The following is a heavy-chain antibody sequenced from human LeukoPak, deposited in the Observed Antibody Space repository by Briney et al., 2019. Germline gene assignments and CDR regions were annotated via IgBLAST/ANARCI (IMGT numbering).Heavy chain of an antibody. CDR3: AKAPTTVGFGYFDY. V-gene: IGHV3-23*01. Sequence: GGSLRLSCAASGFTFSSYAMSWVRQAPGKGLEWVSAISGSGGSTYYAGSVKGRFTIPRDNSKNTLYLQMNSLRAEDTAVYYCAKAPTTVGFGYFDYWGQGTLVTVSS. CDR2: ISGSGGST. D-gene: IGHD4-17*01. CDR1: GFTFSSYA. J-gene: IGHJ4*02.